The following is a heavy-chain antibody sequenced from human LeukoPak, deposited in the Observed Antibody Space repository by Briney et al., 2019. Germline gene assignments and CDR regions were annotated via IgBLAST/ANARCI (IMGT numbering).Heavy chain of an antibody. CDR3: AKDRYSSGWYFFDY. Sequence: PGGSLRLSCAASGFTFSSYAMSWVRQATGKGLEWVSAISGGGGSTYYADSVKGRFTISTDNSKNTLYLQMNSLRAEDTAVYYCAKDRYSSGWYFFDYWGQGTLVTVSS. J-gene: IGHJ4*02. CDR1: GFTFSSYA. CDR2: ISGGGGST. D-gene: IGHD6-19*01. V-gene: IGHV3-23*01.